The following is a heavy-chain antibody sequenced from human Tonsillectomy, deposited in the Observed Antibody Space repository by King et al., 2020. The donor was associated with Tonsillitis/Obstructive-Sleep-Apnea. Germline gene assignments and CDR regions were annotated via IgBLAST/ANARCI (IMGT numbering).Heavy chain of an antibody. V-gene: IGHV3-23*04. CDR2: ISGSGGST. D-gene: IGHD3-22*01. CDR1: GFTFSSYA. Sequence: VQLVQSGGGLVQPGGSLRLSCAASGFTFSSYAMSWVRQAPGKGLEWVSAISGSGGSTYYADSVKGRFTISRDNSKNTLYLQMNSLRAEDTAVYYCAKDNYDSSGYYQYWYFDLWGRGTLVTVSS. CDR3: AKDNYDSSGYYQYWYFDL. J-gene: IGHJ2*01.